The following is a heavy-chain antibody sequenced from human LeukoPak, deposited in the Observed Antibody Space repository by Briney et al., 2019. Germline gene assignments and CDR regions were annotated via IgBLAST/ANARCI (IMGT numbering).Heavy chain of an antibody. CDR2: IYYSGST. J-gene: IGHJ4*02. D-gene: IGHD2-15*01. V-gene: IGHV4-59*01. CDR1: GGSISSYY. Sequence: SETLSLTCTVSGGSISSYYWSLIGQPPGKGLEWIGYIYYSGSTNYSPSLKSRVTISVDTSKNQFSLKLSSVTAADTAVYYCARGPVVAANWLFDYWGQGTLVTVSS. CDR3: ARGPVVAANWLFDY.